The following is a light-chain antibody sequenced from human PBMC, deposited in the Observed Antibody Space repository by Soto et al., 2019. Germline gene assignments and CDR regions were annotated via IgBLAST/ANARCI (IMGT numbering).Light chain of an antibody. CDR1: NNDIGGYTY. Sequence: QSSLTQPPSASGSPGQSFTISCTGTNNDIGGYTYVSWYQQLPGKAPKLMIYEVNKRPSGIPDRFSGSKSGNTASLTVSGLQHEDEAEYLCSSYSRSINYVFGTGTKVTVL. J-gene: IGLJ1*01. V-gene: IGLV2-8*01. CDR3: SSYSRSINYV. CDR2: EVN.